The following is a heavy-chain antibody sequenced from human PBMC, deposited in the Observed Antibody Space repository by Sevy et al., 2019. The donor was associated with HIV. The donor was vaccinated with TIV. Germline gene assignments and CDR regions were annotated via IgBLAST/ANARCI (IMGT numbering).Heavy chain of an antibody. CDR3: ARENYGSGPSNWFDP. J-gene: IGHJ5*02. CDR1: GGSISSGHYS. Sequence: SETLSLTCAVSGGSISSGHYSWSWIRQPPGKGLEWIGYIYHSGSTYYNPSLKSRVTISVDRSKNQFSLKLSSVTAADTAVYFCARENYGSGPSNWFDPWGQGTLVTVSS. V-gene: IGHV4-30-2*01. CDR2: IYHSGST. D-gene: IGHD3-10*01.